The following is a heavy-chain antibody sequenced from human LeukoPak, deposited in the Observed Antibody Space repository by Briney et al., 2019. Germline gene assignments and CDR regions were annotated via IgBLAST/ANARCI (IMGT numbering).Heavy chain of an antibody. J-gene: IGHJ4*02. CDR3: ARVAYCGGDCYPYYFDY. CDR1: GFTFSDYY. CDR2: ISRSGSTI. Sequence: PGGSLRLSCAASGFTFSDYYMSWIRQAPGKGLEGVSYISRSGSTIYYAGSVKGRFTIPRDNAKNSLYLQMNSLRAEDTAVYYCARVAYCGGDCYPYYFDYWGQGTLVTVSS. D-gene: IGHD2-21*02. V-gene: IGHV3-11*01.